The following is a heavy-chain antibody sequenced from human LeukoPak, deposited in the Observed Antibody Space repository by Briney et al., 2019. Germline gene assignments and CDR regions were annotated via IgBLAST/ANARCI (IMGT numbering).Heavy chain of an antibody. J-gene: IGHJ3*02. CDR2: IYYSGST. D-gene: IGHD3-22*01. CDR3: ARHFRYYDSSGPAENDAFDI. Sequence: GSLRLSCAASGFTFSSYEMNWIRQPPGKGLEWIGYIYYSGSTNYNPSLKSRVTISVDTSKNQFSLKLSSVTAADTAVYYCARHFRYYDSSGPAENDAFDIWGQGTMVTVSS. CDR1: GFTFSSYE. V-gene: IGHV4-59*08.